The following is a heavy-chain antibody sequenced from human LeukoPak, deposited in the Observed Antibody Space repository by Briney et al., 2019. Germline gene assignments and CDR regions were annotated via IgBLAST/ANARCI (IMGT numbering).Heavy chain of an antibody. D-gene: IGHD4-11*01. Sequence: AESLKTSCKGSGYSFTSYWICWGRQMPGEGLEWMGIIYPSDSDTRYSPSLQGQVTISADKSISTAYLQRSSLNASDTAMYYCARLYSNYGFGSGYFDLWGRGTLVTVSS. J-gene: IGHJ2*01. CDR1: GYSFTSYW. CDR2: IYPSDSDT. CDR3: ARLYSNYGFGSGYFDL. V-gene: IGHV5-51*01.